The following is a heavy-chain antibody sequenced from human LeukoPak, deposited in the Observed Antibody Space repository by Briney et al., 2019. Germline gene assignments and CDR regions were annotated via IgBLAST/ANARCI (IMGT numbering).Heavy chain of an antibody. Sequence: GGSLRLSCAASGFTFSTYSMNWVRQAPGRGLEWVSSISSSSKYIYYADSVKGRFTISRDDAKSSLSLQMNSLRAEDTAVYYCARDLDIVVVPASWFYPWGQGTLVTVSS. CDR2: ISSSSKYI. CDR3: ARDLDIVVVPASWFYP. CDR1: GFTFSTYS. J-gene: IGHJ5*02. D-gene: IGHD2-2*03. V-gene: IGHV3-21*01.